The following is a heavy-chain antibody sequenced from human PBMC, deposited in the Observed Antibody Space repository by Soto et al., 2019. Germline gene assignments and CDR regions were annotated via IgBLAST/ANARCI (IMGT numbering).Heavy chain of an antibody. CDR3: ARVFWGVANWFDT. CDR2: IYYSGST. D-gene: IGHD7-27*01. J-gene: IGHJ5*02. Sequence: PXETLSLTCAVSGCSISSGDYYWSWIRQPPGKGLEWIGYIYYSGSTYYNPSLKSRVTISVDTSKNQFSLKLSSVTAADTAVYYCARVFWGVANWFDTWGQGTLVTVSS. CDR1: GCSISSGDYY. V-gene: IGHV4-30-4*01.